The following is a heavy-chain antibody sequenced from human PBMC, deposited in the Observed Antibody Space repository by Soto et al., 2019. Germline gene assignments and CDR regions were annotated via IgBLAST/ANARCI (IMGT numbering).Heavy chain of an antibody. CDR1: GGSISSTNW. J-gene: IGHJ4*02. V-gene: IGHV4-4*02. D-gene: IGHD6-19*01. CDR3: VRDSGNGWKDY. Sequence: QVQLQESGPGLVKPSGTLSLTCAVSGGSISSTNWWNWVRQPPGKGLEWIGEIDHSGSNNYNPSLKSRATMSVDKPKNQFSLKLSSVTAADTAVYYCVRDSGNGWKDYWGQGTLVTVSS. CDR2: IDHSGSN.